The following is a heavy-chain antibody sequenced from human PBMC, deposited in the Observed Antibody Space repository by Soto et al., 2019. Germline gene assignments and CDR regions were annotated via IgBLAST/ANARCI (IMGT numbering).Heavy chain of an antibody. V-gene: IGHV4-38-2*02. CDR1: GYSISTGFN. J-gene: IGHJ4*02. Sequence: PSETLSLTCAVSGYSISTGFNWGWIRQPPGKGLEWIGSIYHSGSTYYNLSLKSRVTISADTSKNQISLKLISVTAADTALEYCARDWGTVFYHVDSWAQGTLVTVSS. CDR2: IYHSGST. CDR3: ARDWGTVFYHVDS. D-gene: IGHD3-16*01.